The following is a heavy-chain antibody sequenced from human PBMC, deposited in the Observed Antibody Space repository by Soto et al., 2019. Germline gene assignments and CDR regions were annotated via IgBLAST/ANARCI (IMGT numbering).Heavy chain of an antibody. CDR2: IFWDDDK. J-gene: IGHJ5*02. V-gene: IGHV2-5*02. Sequence: QITLKESGPTLVKPTQTHTLTCTFSGFSLNTRAVGVGRLRQPPGTDLEWLALIFWDDDKRYRPSLKNRLTITKDPSKNQVVLTMTNMDPVDTATYFCAHRPNYGARFAPWGTGTLVTVSS. CDR1: GFSLNTRAVG. CDR3: AHRPNYGARFAP. D-gene: IGHD4-17*01.